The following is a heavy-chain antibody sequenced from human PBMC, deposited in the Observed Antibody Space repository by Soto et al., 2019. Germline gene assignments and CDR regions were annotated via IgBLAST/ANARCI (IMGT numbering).Heavy chain of an antibody. J-gene: IGHJ4*02. CDR2: ISSSSSKI. D-gene: IGHD3-22*01. V-gene: IGHV3-48*02. CDR1: GFTFSSYS. Sequence: EVQLVESGGGLVQPGGSLRLSCAASGFTFSSYSMNWVRQAPGKGLEWVSYISSSSSKIYYADSVKGRFTISKDNAKNSLYLQMNSLRDEDTAVYYCARDDCYDSSGYDYFDYWGQGTLVTVSS. CDR3: ARDDCYDSSGYDYFDY.